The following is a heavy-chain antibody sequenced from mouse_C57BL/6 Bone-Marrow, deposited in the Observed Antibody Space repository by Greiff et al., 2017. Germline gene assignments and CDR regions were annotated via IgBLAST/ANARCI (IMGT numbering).Heavy chain of an antibody. CDR3: ARVLYYGLWFAY. CDR2: ISDGGSYT. V-gene: IGHV5-4*03. D-gene: IGHD2-1*01. J-gene: IGHJ3*01. CDR1: GFTFSSYA. Sequence: EVMLVESGGGLVKPGGSLKLSCAASGFTFSSYAMSWVRQTPEKRLEWVATISDGGSYTYYPDNVKGRFTISRDNAKNNLYLQMSHLKSEETAMYYFARVLYYGLWFAYWSQGTLVTVSA.